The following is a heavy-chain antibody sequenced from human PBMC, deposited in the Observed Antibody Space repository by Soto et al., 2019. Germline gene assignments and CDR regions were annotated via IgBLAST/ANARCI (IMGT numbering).Heavy chain of an antibody. CDR2: ISSSSSYI. Sequence: EVQLVESGGGLVKPGGSLRLSCAASGFTFSSYSMNWVRQAPGKGLEWVSSISSSSSYIYYADSVKGRFIISRDNAKNSLYLQMNSLIAEDTAVYYCACRSRPPWYFDLLVRGTLVTVSS. J-gene: IGHJ2*01. CDR1: GFTFSSYS. D-gene: IGHD2-15*01. CDR3: ACRSRPPWYFDL. V-gene: IGHV3-21*01.